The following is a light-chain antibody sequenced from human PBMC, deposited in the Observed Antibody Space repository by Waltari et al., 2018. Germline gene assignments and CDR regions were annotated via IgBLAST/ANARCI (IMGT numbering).Light chain of an antibody. CDR2: VNSDGSH. CDR3: QTGGHGTWV. Sequence: QLVPTQSPSASASLGASVKLTCTLSSGHSSNVIAWLQQQPEKGPRFLMKVNSDGSHRKGDEIPDRFSGSSSGAERYLSISSLQSEDEADYFCQTGGHGTWVFGGGTKLTVL. CDR1: SGHSSNV. V-gene: IGLV4-69*01. J-gene: IGLJ3*02.